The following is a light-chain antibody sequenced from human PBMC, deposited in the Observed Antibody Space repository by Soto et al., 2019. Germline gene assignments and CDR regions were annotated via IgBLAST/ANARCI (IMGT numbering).Light chain of an antibody. CDR3: QQYGSSPLIT. V-gene: IGKV3-20*01. CDR1: QSVSSSY. J-gene: IGKJ5*01. Sequence: EIVLTQSPGTLSLSPGERAALSWKASQSVSSSYLAWYQKKPGQAPRLLFYGAFSRATGIPDRFSGSGSGTDLTLTISRLEPEDFAVYYCQQYGSSPLITFGQGTRLEI. CDR2: GAF.